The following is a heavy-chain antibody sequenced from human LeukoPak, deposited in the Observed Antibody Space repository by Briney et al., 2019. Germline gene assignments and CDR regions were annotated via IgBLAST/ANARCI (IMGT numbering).Heavy chain of an antibody. Sequence: SETLSLTCAVYGGSFSGYYWSWIRQPPGKGLEWIGEINHSGSTNYNPSLKSRVTISVDTSKNQFSLKLSSVTAADTAVYYCARPGYRGIVSSREDYWGQGALVTVSS. J-gene: IGHJ4*02. CDR3: ARPGYRGIVSSREDY. CDR1: GGSFSGYY. CDR2: INHSGST. D-gene: IGHD1-26*01. V-gene: IGHV4-34*01.